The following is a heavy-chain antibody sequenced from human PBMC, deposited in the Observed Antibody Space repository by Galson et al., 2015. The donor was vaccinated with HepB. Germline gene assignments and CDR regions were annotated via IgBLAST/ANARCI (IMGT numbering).Heavy chain of an antibody. CDR3: ARGFYDDRGYSEAFVL. D-gene: IGHD2-21*01. CDR2: VHHSGST. V-gene: IGHV4-59*11. CDR1: GAFIRSPY. J-gene: IGHJ4*02. Sequence: ATLSLTCTFSGAFIRSPYQTWTQLPPETGLEWVGFVHHSGSTNFNPSFTGRVDMSGDTSNSQFSMRLTSVTAADTAIYYCARGFYDDRGYSEAFVLRGQAALVGVS.